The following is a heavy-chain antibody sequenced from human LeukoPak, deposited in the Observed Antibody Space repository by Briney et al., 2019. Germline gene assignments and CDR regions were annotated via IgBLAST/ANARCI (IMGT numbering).Heavy chain of an antibody. V-gene: IGHV3-23*01. J-gene: IGHJ6*03. CDR2: ISGSGGST. D-gene: IGHD3-22*01. CDR1: GFTFSDYY. CDR3: AKRGYYDSSGYYFSDYYYYYMDV. Sequence: GGSLRLSCAASGFTFSDYYMSWIRQAPGKGLEWVSAISGSGGSTYYADSVKGRFTISRDNSKNTLYLQMNSLRAEDTAVYYCAKRGYYDSSGYYFSDYYYYYMDVWGKGTTVTISS.